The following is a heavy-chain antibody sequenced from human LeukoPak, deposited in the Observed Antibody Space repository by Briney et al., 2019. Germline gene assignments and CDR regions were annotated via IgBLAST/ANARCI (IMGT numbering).Heavy chain of an antibody. CDR1: GFTFSADN. D-gene: IGHD6-19*01. Sequence: GGSLRLSCAASGFTFSADNMDWGRRTPGKGLEWVSSITTSSSYMVSADSVRGRSTSSRDNPENSLYLQMNSLRDEHTAAYSCARGPYSGGYGAYYYYYMDVWGKGTTVPVPS. V-gene: IGHV3-21*01. J-gene: IGHJ6*03. CDR3: ARGPYSGGYGAYYYYYMDV. CDR2: ITTSSSYM.